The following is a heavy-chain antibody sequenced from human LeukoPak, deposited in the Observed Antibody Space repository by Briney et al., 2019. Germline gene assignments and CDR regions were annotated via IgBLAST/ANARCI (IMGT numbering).Heavy chain of an antibody. D-gene: IGHD5-18*01. CDR2: IYYSGNT. J-gene: IGHJ6*03. Sequence: SETLSLTCTVSGGSISSYYWSWIRQPSGKGLEWIGYIYYSGNTNYNPSLKSRVTISVDTSKNQFSLKLSSVTAADTAVYYCARDSHSYGYYYYYMDVWGKGTTVTVSS. CDR3: ARDSHSYGYYYYYMDV. V-gene: IGHV4-59*01. CDR1: GGSISSYY.